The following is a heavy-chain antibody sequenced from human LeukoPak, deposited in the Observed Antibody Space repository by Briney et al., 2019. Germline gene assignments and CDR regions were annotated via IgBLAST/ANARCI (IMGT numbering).Heavy chain of an antibody. Sequence: SETLSLTCTVSGGSISNYYWSWIRQPPGKGLEWIGYIYYSESSNYNPSLKSRVTISVDMSKNQFSLKLSSVTAADTAVCYCARGSGYKYGWSNAGYFYYMDLWGKGTTVTVSS. V-gene: IGHV4-59*01. CDR3: ARGSGYKYGWSNAGYFYYMDL. CDR1: GGSISNYY. D-gene: IGHD5-18*01. J-gene: IGHJ6*03. CDR2: IYYSESS.